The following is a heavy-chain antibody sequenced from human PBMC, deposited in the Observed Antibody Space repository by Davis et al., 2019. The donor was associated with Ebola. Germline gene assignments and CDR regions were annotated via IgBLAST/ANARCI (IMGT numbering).Heavy chain of an antibody. J-gene: IGHJ6*04. CDR3: ARRASMGQRDYKYGMDG. V-gene: IGHV1-46*02. Sequence: ASVPDSCLATRSTFNSYYMHWLRQAPGQGLEWMGIINPSGGSTSYAQKFQGRVTMTRDTSTSTVYMELSRLRSDDTAVYYCARRASMGQRDYKYGMDGWGEGTTVTVSS. CDR2: INPSGGST. CDR1: RSTFNSYY. D-gene: IGHD2/OR15-2a*01.